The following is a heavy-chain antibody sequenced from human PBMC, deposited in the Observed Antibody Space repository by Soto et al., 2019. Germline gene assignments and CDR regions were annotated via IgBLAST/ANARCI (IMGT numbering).Heavy chain of an antibody. CDR3: ARGFTIGWYTYYFDL. J-gene: IGHJ4*02. Sequence: SETLSLTCAVSGGSISSSNWWSWVRQPPGKGLEWIGEIYHSGSTNYNPSLKSRVTISVDKSKNQFSLKLNSVTAADTAVYYCARGFTIGWYTYYFDLWGQGPLVTVS. D-gene: IGHD6-19*01. V-gene: IGHV4-4*02. CDR1: GGSISSSNW. CDR2: IYHSGST.